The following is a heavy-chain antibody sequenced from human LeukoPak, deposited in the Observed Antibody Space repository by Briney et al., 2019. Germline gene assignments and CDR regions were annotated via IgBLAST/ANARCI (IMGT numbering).Heavy chain of an antibody. CDR2: INHSGST. D-gene: IGHD6-19*01. CDR1: GGSFSGYY. J-gene: IGHJ2*01. CDR3: ARVRFYSSGWYLTNGGYWYFDL. V-gene: IGHV4-34*01. Sequence: SETLSLTCAVYGGSFSGYYWSWIRQPPGKGLEWIGEINHSGSTNYNPSLKSRVTISVDTSKNQLSLKLSSVTAADTAVYYCARVRFYSSGWYLTNGGYWYFDLWGRGTLVTVSS.